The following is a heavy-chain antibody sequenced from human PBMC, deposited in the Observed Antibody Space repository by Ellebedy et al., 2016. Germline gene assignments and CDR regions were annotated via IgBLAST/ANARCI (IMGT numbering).Heavy chain of an antibody. J-gene: IGHJ4*02. D-gene: IGHD3-16*01. CDR3: ARDLLGGHTDFDS. CDR1: GFTFSGYW. Sequence: GGSLRLSCAASGFTFSGYWMSWVRQAPGKGLEWVANIKEDGSDKYYVGSVKGRFTISRDNAKNSLYLQMNSLRAEDTAVYYCARDLLGGHTDFDSWGQGTLVTVSS. V-gene: IGHV3-7*04. CDR2: IKEDGSDK.